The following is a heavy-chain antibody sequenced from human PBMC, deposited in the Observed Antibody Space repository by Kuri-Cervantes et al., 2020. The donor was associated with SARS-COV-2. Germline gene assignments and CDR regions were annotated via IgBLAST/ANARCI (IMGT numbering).Heavy chain of an antibody. Sequence: GESLKISCAASGFMFNDYAMSWVRQAPGKGLEWVSSISGSGISTDYADSVKGRFTISRDNSKNTLYLQMNSLRADETAVYYCAKGGRYYFDYWGQGSLVTVSS. D-gene: IGHD1-26*01. CDR3: AKGGRYYFDY. V-gene: IGHV3-23*01. CDR1: GFMFNDYA. J-gene: IGHJ4*02. CDR2: ISGSGIST.